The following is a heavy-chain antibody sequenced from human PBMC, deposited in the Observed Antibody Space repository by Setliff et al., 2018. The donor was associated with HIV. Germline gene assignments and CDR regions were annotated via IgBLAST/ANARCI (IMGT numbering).Heavy chain of an antibody. V-gene: IGHV3-48*01. D-gene: IGHD5-12*01. CDR3: ARDVEMATIPAFDI. Sequence: LRLSCAASGFTFSSYSMNWVRQAPGKGLEWVSYISSSSSTIYYADSVKGRFTISRDNAKNSLYLQMNSVRAEDTAVYYCARDVEMATIPAFDIWGQGTMVTVSS. CDR2: ISSSSSTI. CDR1: GFTFSSYS. J-gene: IGHJ3*02.